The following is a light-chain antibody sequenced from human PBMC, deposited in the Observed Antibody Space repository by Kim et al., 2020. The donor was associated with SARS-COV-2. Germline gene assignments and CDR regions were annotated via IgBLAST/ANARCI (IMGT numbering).Light chain of an antibody. CDR2: GAS. CDR1: QSISNY. Sequence: ASVGDRVTITCWESQSISNYLHWYQQKPGQVPKLLIFGASNLQSGVPSRFTGSGSGTDFTLTITNLQPEDSASYYCQQSYSTLMYSFGQGTKLEIK. CDR3: QQSYSTLMYS. V-gene: IGKV1-39*01. J-gene: IGKJ2*03.